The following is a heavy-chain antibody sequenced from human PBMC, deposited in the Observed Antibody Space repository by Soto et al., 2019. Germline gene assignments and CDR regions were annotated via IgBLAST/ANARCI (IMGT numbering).Heavy chain of an antibody. CDR2: ISGSGDST. J-gene: IGHJ4*02. CDR3: AKDGYYYDSSGYFDY. Sequence: PGGSLRLSCAASGFTFSSYAMSWVRQAPGKGLEWVSAISGSGDSTYYADSVKGRFTISRDNSKNTLYLQMNSLRAEDTAVYYCAKDGYYYDSSGYFDYWGQGTLVTVSS. D-gene: IGHD3-22*01. CDR1: GFTFSSYA. V-gene: IGHV3-23*01.